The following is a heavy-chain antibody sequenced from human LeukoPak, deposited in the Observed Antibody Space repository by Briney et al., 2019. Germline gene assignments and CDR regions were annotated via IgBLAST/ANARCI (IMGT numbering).Heavy chain of an antibody. V-gene: IGHV5-51*01. CDR1: GYSFTSYW. J-gene: IGHJ5*02. D-gene: IGHD6-13*01. CDR3: ARFGPPQLVRSHKPDLSNWFDP. Sequence: GESLKISCKGSGYSFTSYWIGWVRQMPGKGLEWMGIIYPGDSDTRYSPSFQGQVTISADKSISTAYLQWSSLKASDTAMYYCARFGPPQLVRSHKPDLSNWFDPWGQGTLVTVSS. CDR2: IYPGDSDT.